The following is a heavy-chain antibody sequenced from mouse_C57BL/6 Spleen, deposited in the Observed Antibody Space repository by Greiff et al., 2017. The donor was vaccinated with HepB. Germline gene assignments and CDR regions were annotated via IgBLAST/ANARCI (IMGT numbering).Heavy chain of an antibody. D-gene: IGHD2-4*01. Sequence: QVQLKQPGAELVKPGASVKLSCKASGYTFTSYWMHWVKQRPGRGLEWIGRIDPNSGGTKYNEKFKSKATLTVDKPSSTAYMQLSSLTSEDSAVYYCARPIYYDYDWFAYWGQGTLVTVSA. CDR2: IDPNSGGT. V-gene: IGHV1-72*01. CDR3: ARPIYYDYDWFAY. J-gene: IGHJ3*01. CDR1: GYTFTSYW.